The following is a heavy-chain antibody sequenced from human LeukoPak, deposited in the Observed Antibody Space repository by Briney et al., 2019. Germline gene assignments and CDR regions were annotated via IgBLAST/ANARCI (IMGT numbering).Heavy chain of an antibody. Sequence: GASVKVSCKASGGTFSSYAISWVRQAPGQGLEWMGGIIPIFGTANYAQKFQGRVTITADESTSTAYMELSSLGSEDTAVYYCARGHGDYANNYYYFRGMDVWGQGTTVTVSS. CDR1: GGTFSSYA. D-gene: IGHD4-17*01. J-gene: IGHJ6*02. CDR2: IIPIFGTA. V-gene: IGHV1-69*13. CDR3: ARGHGDYANNYYYFRGMDV.